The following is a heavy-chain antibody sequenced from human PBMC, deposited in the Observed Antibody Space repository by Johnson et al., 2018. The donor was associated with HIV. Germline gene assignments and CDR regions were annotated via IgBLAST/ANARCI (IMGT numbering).Heavy chain of an antibody. CDR1: GFTFSSYA. Sequence: MLLVESGGGVVQPGRSLRLSCAASGFTFSSYAMHWVRQAPGKGLEWVSAISGSGGSTYYADSVKGRFTISRDNSKNTLYLQMNSLRAEDTAVYYCANEVRIPVTRVTLGAFDIWGQGTMVTVSS. D-gene: IGHD4-17*01. CDR3: ANEVRIPVTRVTLGAFDI. J-gene: IGHJ3*02. CDR2: ISGSGGST. V-gene: IGHV3-23*04.